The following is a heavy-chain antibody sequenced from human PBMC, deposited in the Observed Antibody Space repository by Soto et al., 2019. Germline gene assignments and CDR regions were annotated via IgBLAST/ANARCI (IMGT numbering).Heavy chain of an antibody. J-gene: IGHJ6*02. CDR3: VRAGVAPYYYYGMDV. CDR2: IGNSGDT. V-gene: IGHV3-13*01. Sequence: PXXSLRLSCAASGFTFRNYDMYWVPQAPGKGLEWVSSIGNSGDTNYAGSVKGRFTISRENDRNALYLQMNSLRGADTAVYFCVRAGVAPYYYYGMDVWGQGTTVTVSS. D-gene: IGHD2-8*01. CDR1: GFTFRNYD.